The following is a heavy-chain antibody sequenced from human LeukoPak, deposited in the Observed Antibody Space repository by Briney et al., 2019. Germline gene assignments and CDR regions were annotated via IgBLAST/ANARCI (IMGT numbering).Heavy chain of an antibody. V-gene: IGHV4-59*08. CDR1: GGSFSGYY. CDR2: IYYTGST. D-gene: IGHD4-17*01. Sequence: DPSETLSLTCAVYGGSFSGYYWSWIRQPPGKGLEWIGYIYYTGSTNYNSSLKTRVTISVDTSKNQFSLKLSSVTASDTAVYYCAGSLDYGDYGQIGYWGQGTLVTVSS. CDR3: AGSLDYGDYGQIGY. J-gene: IGHJ4*02.